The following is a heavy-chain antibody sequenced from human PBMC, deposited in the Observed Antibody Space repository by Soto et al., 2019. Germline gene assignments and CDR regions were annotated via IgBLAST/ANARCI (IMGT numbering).Heavy chain of an antibody. CDR3: ARDLGAAAGTGY. J-gene: IGHJ4*02. CDR2: ISYDGSNK. D-gene: IGHD6-13*01. V-gene: IGHV3-30-3*01. CDR1: GFTFSSYA. Sequence: PGGSLRLSCAASGFTFSSYAMHWVRQAPGKGLEWVAVISYDGSNKYYADSVKGRFTISRDNSKNTLYLQMNSLRAEDTAVYYCARDLGAAAGTGYWGQGTLVTVSS.